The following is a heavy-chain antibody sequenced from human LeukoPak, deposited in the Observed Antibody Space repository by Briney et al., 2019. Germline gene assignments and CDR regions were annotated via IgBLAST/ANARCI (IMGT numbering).Heavy chain of an antibody. V-gene: IGHV1-18*01. CDR1: GYTFTSYG. J-gene: IGHJ4*02. CDR2: ISAYNGNT. Sequence: ASVKVSCKASGYTFTSYGISWVRQAPGQGLEWMGWISAYNGNTNYAQKLQGRVTMTTGTSTSTAYMELRSLRSDDTAVYYCARDPSYYDILTGYSRPNPFDYWGQGTLVTVSS. CDR3: ARDPSYYDILTGYSRPNPFDY. D-gene: IGHD3-9*01.